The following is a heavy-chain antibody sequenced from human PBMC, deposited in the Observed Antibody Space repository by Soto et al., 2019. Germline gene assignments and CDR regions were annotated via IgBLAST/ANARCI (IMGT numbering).Heavy chain of an antibody. Sequence: QITLKESGPTLVKPTQTLTLTCTVSGFSLTTSAVAVGWIRQPPGKALEWLAIIYGSDDKFYSPSLKSRLTITKNTSTNQVVLTMTNMVPVDTATYYCARRYDTYYVDSWGQGTLVTVSS. D-gene: IGHD1-1*01. CDR2: IYGSDDK. J-gene: IGHJ4*02. CDR1: GFSLTTSAVA. CDR3: ARRYDTYYVDS. V-gene: IGHV2-5*01.